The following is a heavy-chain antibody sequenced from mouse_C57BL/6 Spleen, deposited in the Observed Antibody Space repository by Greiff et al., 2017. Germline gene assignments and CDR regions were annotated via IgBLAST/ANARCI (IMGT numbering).Heavy chain of an antibody. D-gene: IGHD2-5*01. CDR2: ISSGSSTI. V-gene: IGHV5-17*01. J-gene: IGHJ3*01. CDR3: ERPKYSNYASWFAY. Sequence: EVKLVESGGGLVKPGGSLKLSCAASGFTFSDYGMHWVRQAPEKGLEWVAYISSGSSTIYYADTVKGRFTISRDNAKNTLFLQMTSLRSEDTAMYYCERPKYSNYASWFAYWGQGTLVTVSA. CDR1: GFTFSDYG.